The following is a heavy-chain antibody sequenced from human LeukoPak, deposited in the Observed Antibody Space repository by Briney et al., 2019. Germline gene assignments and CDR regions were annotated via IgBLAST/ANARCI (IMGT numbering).Heavy chain of an antibody. CDR2: ISYDGSNK. CDR3: ARVKQAGRVGATGGVSNAFDI. CDR1: GFTFSTYA. Sequence: GGSLRLSCAASGFTFSTYAMHWVRQAPGKGLEWVAVISYDGSNKYYADSVKGRFTISRDNSKNTLFLQMNSLRPEDTAVYYCARVKQAGRVGATGGVSNAFDIWGQGTMVTVSS. J-gene: IGHJ3*02. D-gene: IGHD1-26*01. V-gene: IGHV3-30-3*01.